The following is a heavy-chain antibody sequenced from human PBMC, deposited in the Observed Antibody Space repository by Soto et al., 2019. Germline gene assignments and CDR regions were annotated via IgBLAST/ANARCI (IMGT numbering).Heavy chain of an antibody. CDR2: IYSGGST. Sequence: EVQLVESGGSLVQPGGSLRLSCAASGFTVSSNYMTWVRQAPGKGLEWVSLIYSGGSTYYADSVKGRFTISRDNSKTTLYLQMNRLRAEDRAVYYCAGTSSLDYWGQGTLVTVSS. J-gene: IGHJ4*02. V-gene: IGHV3-66*01. CDR3: AGTSSLDY. D-gene: IGHD3-10*01. CDR1: GFTVSSNY.